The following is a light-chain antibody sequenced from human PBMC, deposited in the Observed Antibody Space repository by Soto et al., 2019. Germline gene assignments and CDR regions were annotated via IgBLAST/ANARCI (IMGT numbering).Light chain of an antibody. CDR1: QSISSW. CDR2: DAS. V-gene: IGKV1-5*01. Sequence: DIQMTQSPSTLSASVGDRVTITCRASQSISSWLAWYQQKPGKAHKLLIYDASSLESGVPSRFSGSGSGTEFTLTISSLQPNDFATYCCQQYNSYSPWTFGQGTKVEIK. J-gene: IGKJ1*01. CDR3: QQYNSYSPWT.